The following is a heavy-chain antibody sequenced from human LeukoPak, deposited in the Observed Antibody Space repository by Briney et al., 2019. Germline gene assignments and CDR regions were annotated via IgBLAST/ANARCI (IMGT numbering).Heavy chain of an antibody. CDR3: TTETMVRGVIIY. D-gene: IGHD3-10*01. Sequence: GGSLRLSCTASGFTPSNAWMNWVRQAPGGGREWVGRIKSKTEGGTTDYAAPVKGRFTISRDDSKNTLYLQMNSLKTEDTAVYYCTTETMVRGVIIYWGQGTLVTVSS. J-gene: IGHJ4*02. CDR2: IKSKTEGGTT. CDR1: GFTPSNAW. V-gene: IGHV3-15*01.